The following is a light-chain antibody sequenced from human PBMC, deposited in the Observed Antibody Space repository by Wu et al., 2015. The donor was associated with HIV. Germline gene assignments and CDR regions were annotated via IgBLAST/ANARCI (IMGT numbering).Light chain of an antibody. CDR1: QDITNY. CDR3: LQHSSYPYT. J-gene: IGKJ2*01. Sequence: DIQMTQSPSAMSASVGDRVTITCRASQDITNYLAWFQQKPGKVPKPLIYAASSLQSGVPSRFSGSGSGTDFTLTINSLQPEDFATYYCLQHSSYPYTFGQGTKLE. CDR2: AAS. V-gene: IGKV1-17*03.